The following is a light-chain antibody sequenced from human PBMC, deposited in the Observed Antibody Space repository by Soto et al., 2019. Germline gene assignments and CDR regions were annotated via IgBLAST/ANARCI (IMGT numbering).Light chain of an antibody. V-gene: IGKV1-5*03. J-gene: IGKJ1*01. CDR1: QGISSW. Sequence: DIHMSQTHSTLSASVGGRDPVTCRASQGISSWLAWYQQKPGKAPKLLIYKASSLESGVPSRFSGSGSGTEFTLTISSLQPYDFATYYCQQYNSYSRTFGQGTKVDIK. CDR2: KAS. CDR3: QQYNSYSRT.